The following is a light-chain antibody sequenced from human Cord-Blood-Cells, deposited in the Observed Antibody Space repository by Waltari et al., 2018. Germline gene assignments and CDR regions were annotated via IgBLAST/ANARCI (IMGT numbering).Light chain of an antibody. CDR3: CSYAGSSTFVV. Sequence: QSALTQPASVSGSPGQSITISCTGTSSDVGSYNLVSWYQQHPGKAPKLMIYEGSKRPSGVSNRFYGSKSGNTASLPISGRQAEDEADYYCCSYAGSSTFVVFGGGTKLTVL. V-gene: IGLV2-23*03. J-gene: IGLJ2*01. CDR1: SSDVGSYNL. CDR2: EGS.